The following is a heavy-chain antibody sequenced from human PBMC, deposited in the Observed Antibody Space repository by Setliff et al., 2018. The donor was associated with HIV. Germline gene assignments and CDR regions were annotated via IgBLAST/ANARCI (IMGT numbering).Heavy chain of an antibody. D-gene: IGHD3-10*01. CDR2: IYPSGST. CDR1: GGSISSGNYY. V-gene: IGHV4-61*02. CDR3: ARGKYYFDSGTPSYFDY. Sequence: SETLSLTCTVSGGSISSGNYYWSWVRQPAGKGLEWIGRIYPSGSTNYNPSLKSRVTVSVDTSKSQFSLKLSSVTAADTAVYYCARGKYYFDSGTPSYFDYWGQGSLVTVSS. J-gene: IGHJ4*02.